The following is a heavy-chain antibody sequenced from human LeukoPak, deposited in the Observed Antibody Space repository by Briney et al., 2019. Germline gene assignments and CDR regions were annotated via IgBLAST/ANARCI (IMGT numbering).Heavy chain of an antibody. D-gene: IGHD6-19*01. V-gene: IGHV4-59*01. CDR1: GGSISSYY. J-gene: IGHJ4*02. CDR3: ARYDVGWYYFDY. CDR2: IYYSGST. Sequence: SETLSLTCPVSGGSISSYYWSWIRQPPGKGLEWIAYIYYSGSTNYNPSLKSRVTISVDTSKNQFSLKLSSVTAADTAVYYCARYDVGWYYFDYWGQGTLVTVSS.